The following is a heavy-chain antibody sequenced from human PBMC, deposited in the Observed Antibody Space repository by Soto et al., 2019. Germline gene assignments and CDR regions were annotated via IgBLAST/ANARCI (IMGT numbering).Heavy chain of an antibody. CDR2: VTLSGDYT. Sequence: GGSLRLSCVASGFSFTSYAMAWVRQAPGMGLEWVCTVTLSGDYTYYADPVKGRFTVSRDNSKNTVYLQLSSLRADDTAVYYCARVGYGDLAQWGQGTWVTVSS. D-gene: IGHD4-17*01. V-gene: IGHV3-23*01. CDR3: ARVGYGDLAQ. CDR1: GFSFTSYA. J-gene: IGHJ4*02.